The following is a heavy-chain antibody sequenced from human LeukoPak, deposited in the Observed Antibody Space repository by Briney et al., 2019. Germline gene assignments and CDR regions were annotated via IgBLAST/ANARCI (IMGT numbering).Heavy chain of an antibody. V-gene: IGHV3-49*03. CDR2: IRSKAYGETA. CDR1: GFTFGDYA. CDR3: TRDRGAYNLYDY. Sequence: PGGSLRLSCTASGFTFGDYAMSWIRQAPGKGLEWVGFIRSKAYGETADYAASVKGRFTISREDSKAIAYLQMSSLKTEDTAVYHCTRDRGAYNLYDYWGQGTLVTVSS. D-gene: IGHD1-1*01. J-gene: IGHJ4*02.